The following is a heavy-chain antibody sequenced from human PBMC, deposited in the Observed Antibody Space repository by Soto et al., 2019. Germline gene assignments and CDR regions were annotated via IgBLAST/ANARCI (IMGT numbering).Heavy chain of an antibody. J-gene: IGHJ4*02. CDR2: ISGSGGST. CDR3: AKARRAYCGGDCYFGVDD. Sequence: GGSLRLSCAASGFTFSSYAMSWVRQAPGKGLEWVSAISGSGGSTYYADSVKGRFTISRDNSKNTLYLQMNSLRAEDTAVYYCAKARRAYCGGDCYFGVDDRGQGTPVTVSS. V-gene: IGHV3-23*01. CDR1: GFTFSSYA. D-gene: IGHD2-21*02.